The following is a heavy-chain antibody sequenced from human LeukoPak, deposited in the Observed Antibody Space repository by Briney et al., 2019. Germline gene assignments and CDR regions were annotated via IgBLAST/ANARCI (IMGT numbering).Heavy chain of an antibody. J-gene: IGHJ4*02. CDR3: ARSPQYHYDIWGFDY. CDR1: GYSFTSYW. Sequence: PGGSLRLSCKGSGYSFTSYWIGWVRQMPGKGLEWMGTIYPGDSDTRYSPSFQGQVTISADKSISTAYLQWSSLKASDTAMYYCARSPQYHYDIWGFDYWGQGTLVTVSS. D-gene: IGHD3-9*01. CDR2: IYPGDSDT. V-gene: IGHV5-51*01.